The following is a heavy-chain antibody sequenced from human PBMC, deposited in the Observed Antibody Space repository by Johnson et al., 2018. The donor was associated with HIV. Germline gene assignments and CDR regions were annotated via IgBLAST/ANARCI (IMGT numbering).Heavy chain of an antibody. CDR1: GFTFSSYA. CDR2: ISGSGGST. J-gene: IGHJ3*02. CDR3: ATHVEYSSSPPYAFDI. V-gene: IGHV3-23*04. D-gene: IGHD6-6*01. Sequence: VQLVESGGGLVQPGGSLRLSCAASGFTFSSYAMSWVRQAPGKGLEWVSAISGSGGSTYYANSVKGRFTISRDNSKNTMYLQMGSLRAEDMAVYYCATHVEYSSSPPYAFDIWGQGTMVTVSS.